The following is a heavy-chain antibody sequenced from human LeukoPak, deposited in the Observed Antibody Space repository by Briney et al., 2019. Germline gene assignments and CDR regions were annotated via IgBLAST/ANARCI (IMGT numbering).Heavy chain of an antibody. D-gene: IGHD3-3*01. Sequence: GGSLRLSCAASGFTFSSYGMHWVRQAPGKGLEWVAVISYDGSNKYYADSVKGRFTISRDNSKNTLFLQMNSLRAEDTAPYYCAKSVAIYFYYGLDVWGQGTTVTVSS. J-gene: IGHJ6*02. CDR1: GFTFSSYG. CDR3: AKSVAIYFYYGLDV. CDR2: ISYDGSNK. V-gene: IGHV3-30*18.